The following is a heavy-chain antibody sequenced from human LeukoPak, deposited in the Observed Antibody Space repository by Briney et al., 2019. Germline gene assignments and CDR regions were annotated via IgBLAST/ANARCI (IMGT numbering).Heavy chain of an antibody. CDR2: MNPNSGNT. CDR1: GYTFTSYD. CDR3: ARRSIATITLDY. J-gene: IGHJ4*02. D-gene: IGHD5-24*01. V-gene: IGHV1-8*03. Sequence: ASVKVSCKASGYTFTSYDINWVRQATGQGLEWMGWMNPNSGNTGYAQKFQGRVTITRNTSISTAYMELSSLRSEDTAVYYCARRSIATITLDYWGPGTLVTVSS.